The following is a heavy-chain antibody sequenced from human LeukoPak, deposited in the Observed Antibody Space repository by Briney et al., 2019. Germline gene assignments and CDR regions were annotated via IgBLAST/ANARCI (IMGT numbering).Heavy chain of an antibody. CDR2: ISSGSSTT. CDR3: ARDRGSGSYARGSDY. CDR1: GFTFSSYA. D-gene: IGHD3-10*01. Sequence: GGSLRLSCAASGFTFSSYAMSWVRQAPGKGLEWVSYISSGSSTTYYADSVKGRFTISRDNAKNSLYLQMNSLRAEDTAVYYCARDRGSGSYARGSDYWGQGTLVTVSS. V-gene: IGHV3-48*04. J-gene: IGHJ4*02.